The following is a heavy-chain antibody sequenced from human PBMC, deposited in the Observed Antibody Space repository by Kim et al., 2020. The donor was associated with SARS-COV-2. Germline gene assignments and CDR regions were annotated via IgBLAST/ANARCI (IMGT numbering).Heavy chain of an antibody. V-gene: IGHV3-23*01. D-gene: IGHD6-19*01. CDR2: ISGSGGST. J-gene: IGHJ4*02. CDR1: GFTFSSYA. CDR3: AKDSLPSGWYRGPTPTTDY. Sequence: GGSLRLSCAASGFTFSSYAMSWVRQAPGKGLEWVSAISGSGGSTYYADSVKGRFTISRDNSKNTLYLQMNSLRAEDTAVYYCAKDSLPSGWYRGPTPTTDYWGQGTLVTVSS.